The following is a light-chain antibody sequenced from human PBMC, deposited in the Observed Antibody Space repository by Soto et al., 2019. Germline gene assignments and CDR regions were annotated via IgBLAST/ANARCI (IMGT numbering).Light chain of an antibody. CDR3: QHTRTTPRT. Sequence: DIHMTQSPSSLFASVGDRVTITCRASQGISTFLHWYQQRPGKAPSLIIYGASNLQSGVPSRFSGRGSGTEFSLTISTLQPEDVATYYCQHTRTTPRTFGQGTKVDIK. J-gene: IGKJ1*01. CDR2: GAS. V-gene: IGKV1-39*01. CDR1: QGISTF.